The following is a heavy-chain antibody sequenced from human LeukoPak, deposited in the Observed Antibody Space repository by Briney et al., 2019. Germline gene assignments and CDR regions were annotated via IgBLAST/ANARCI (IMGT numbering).Heavy chain of an antibody. CDR3: AKGAGYFYYFDY. V-gene: IGHV3-30*18. J-gene: IGHJ4*02. D-gene: IGHD3-9*01. Sequence: GGSLRLSCAASGFTFSSYGMHWVRQAPGKGLEWVAVISYDGSNKYYAASVKGRFTISRDNSKNTLYLQMNSLRAEDTAVYYCAKGAGYFYYFDYWGQGTLVTVSS. CDR2: ISYDGSNK. CDR1: GFTFSSYG.